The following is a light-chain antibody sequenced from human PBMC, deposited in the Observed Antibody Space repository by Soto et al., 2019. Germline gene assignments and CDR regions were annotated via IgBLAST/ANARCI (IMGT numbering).Light chain of an antibody. Sequence: QSVLTQPASVSGSPGQSITISCTGSSNDVGAFNYVSWYRHSPGEAPKVLIRGVSIRPSGVSIRFSASKSANTASLTISGLHAEEEALYYCSSYTTSNTWVFVGGTKVTVL. CDR2: GVS. V-gene: IGLV2-14*03. J-gene: IGLJ3*02. CDR1: SNDVGAFNY. CDR3: SSYTTSNTWV.